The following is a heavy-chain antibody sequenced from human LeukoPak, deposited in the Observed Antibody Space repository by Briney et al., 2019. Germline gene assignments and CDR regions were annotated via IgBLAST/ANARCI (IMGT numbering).Heavy chain of an antibody. Sequence: ASVTVSCTASGGTFSSYAISWVRQAPGKGLEWMGGFDPEDGETIYAQKFQGRVTMTEDTSTDTAYMELSSLRSEDTAVYYCATSDWGARSPPNPDAFDIWGQGTMATVSS. CDR1: GGTFSSYA. CDR2: FDPEDGET. D-gene: IGHD1-26*01. CDR3: ATSDWGARSPPNPDAFDI. J-gene: IGHJ3*02. V-gene: IGHV1-24*01.